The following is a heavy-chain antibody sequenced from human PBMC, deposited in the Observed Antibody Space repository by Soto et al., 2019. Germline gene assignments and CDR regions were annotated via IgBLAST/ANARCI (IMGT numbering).Heavy chain of an antibody. CDR2: INHSGST. CDR1: GGSFSGYY. CDR3: ARGLVGLRYYYGMDV. J-gene: IGHJ6*02. D-gene: IGHD1-26*01. Sequence: SETLSLTCAVYGGSFSGYYWGWIRQPPGKGLEWIGEINHSGSTNYNPSLKSRVTISVDTSKNQFSLKLSSVTAADTAVYYCARGLVGLRYYYGMDVWGQGTTVTVSS. V-gene: IGHV4-34*01.